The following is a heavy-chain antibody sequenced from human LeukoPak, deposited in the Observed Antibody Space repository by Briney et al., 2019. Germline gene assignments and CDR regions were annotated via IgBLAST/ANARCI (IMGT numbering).Heavy chain of an antibody. CDR1: GFTFDDYA. CDR3: AKDGSGIAVAGTQYYYYYGMDV. V-gene: IGHV3-9*01. J-gene: IGHJ6*02. D-gene: IGHD6-19*01. CDR2: ISWNSGSI. Sequence: GGSLRLSCAASGFTFDDYAMHWVRQAPGKGLEWVSGISWNSGSIGYADSVKGRFTISRDNAKNSLYLQMNSLRAEDTALYYCAKDGSGIAVAGTQYYYYYGMDVWGQGTTVTVSS.